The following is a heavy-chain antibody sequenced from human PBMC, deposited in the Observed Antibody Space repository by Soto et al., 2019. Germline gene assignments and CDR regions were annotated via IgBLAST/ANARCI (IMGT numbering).Heavy chain of an antibody. CDR1: GFTFSNYG. J-gene: IGHJ3*02. V-gene: IGHV3-33*01. D-gene: IGHD2-2*01. CDR2: IWFDGSDK. CDR3: ARLYCSSPSCYSVGAFEI. Sequence: PGGSLRLSCAAPGFTFSNYGMHWVRQAPGKGLEWVALIWFDGSDKYYADSVKGRFTMSRDNSKNTVYLQMNSLRAEDTAMYYCARLYCSSPSCYSVGAFEIRGQGTMVTVSS.